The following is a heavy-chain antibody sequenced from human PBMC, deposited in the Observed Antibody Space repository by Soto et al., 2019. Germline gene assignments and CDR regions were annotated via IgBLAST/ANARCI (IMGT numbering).Heavy chain of an antibody. V-gene: IGHV1-18*01. CDR1: GYTFTSHG. CDR2: ISANNGDT. CDR3: ARMVRGSNIDYYHYMDV. J-gene: IGHJ6*03. Sequence: QVQLVQSGAEVKKPGASLKVSCKASGYTFTSHGISWVRQAPGQGLEWMGWISANNGDTNYAQKFQGRVTVTTDTSKSTGYIELRSLRSEDTAVYYCARMVRGSNIDYYHYMDVWGKGTTVTVSS. D-gene: IGHD3-10*01.